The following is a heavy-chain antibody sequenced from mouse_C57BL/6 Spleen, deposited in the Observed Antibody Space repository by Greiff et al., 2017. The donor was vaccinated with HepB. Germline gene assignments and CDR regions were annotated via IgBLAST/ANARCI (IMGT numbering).Heavy chain of an antibody. J-gene: IGHJ2*01. CDR3: ARPLYYDYLYYFDY. Sequence: EVQLQQSGPELVKPGASVKMSCKASGYTFTDYNMHWVKQSHGKSLEWIGYINPNNGGTSYNQKFKGKATLTVNKSSSTAYMELRSLTSEDSAVYYCARPLYYDYLYYFDYWGQGTTLTVSS. CDR1: GYTFTDYN. D-gene: IGHD2-4*01. CDR2: INPNNGGT. V-gene: IGHV1-22*01.